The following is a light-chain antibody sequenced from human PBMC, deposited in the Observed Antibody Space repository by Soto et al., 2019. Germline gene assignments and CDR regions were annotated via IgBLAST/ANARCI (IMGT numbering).Light chain of an antibody. CDR2: GAS. CDR1: QSIRNK. V-gene: IGKV3-15*01. Sequence: EIVMTQSPATVSVSPGERATLSCRASQSIRNKLAWYQQRPGQAPTLLIYGASTRATGVPATFRGSGSGTEFTLTISRLEPEDFAIYYCQQYGGVPYTFGQGTKLEIK. CDR3: QQYGGVPYT. J-gene: IGKJ2*01.